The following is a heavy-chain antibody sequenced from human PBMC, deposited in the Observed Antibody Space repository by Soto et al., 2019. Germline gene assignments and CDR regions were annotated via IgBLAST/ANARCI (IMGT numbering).Heavy chain of an antibody. D-gene: IGHD1-26*01. CDR3: AKEGGLSGSYYISSSYYFDY. V-gene: IGHV3-23*01. CDR2: ISGSGGST. Sequence: PGGSLRLSCAASGFTFSNYAMSWVRQAPGSGLEWVSSISGSGGSTFYTNSVKGRFTISRDNSKNTLYLQMNSLRAEDTSVYYCAKEGGLSGSYYISSSYYFDYWGQGTLVTVSS. CDR1: GFTFSNYA. J-gene: IGHJ4*02.